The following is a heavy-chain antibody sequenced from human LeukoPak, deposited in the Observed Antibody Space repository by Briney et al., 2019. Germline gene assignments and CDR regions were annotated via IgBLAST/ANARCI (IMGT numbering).Heavy chain of an antibody. CDR1: GFTFTTYA. CDR3: AKAAAGTCSGARCYYFDS. Sequence: PGGSLRLSCAASGFTFTTYAVSWVRQTPGKGLEWVSTFSGSVDTTYHADSVKGRFTTSRDNSKNTVYLQMNSLRAEDTAVYYCAKAAAGTCSGARCYYFDSWGQGTPVTVSS. D-gene: IGHD2-15*01. V-gene: IGHV3-23*01. J-gene: IGHJ4*02. CDR2: FSGSVDTT.